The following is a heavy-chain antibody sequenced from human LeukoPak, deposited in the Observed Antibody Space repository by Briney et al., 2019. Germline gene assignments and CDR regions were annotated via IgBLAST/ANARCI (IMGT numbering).Heavy chain of an antibody. CDR2: LYTGGGT. CDR1: GFSVRTTY. CDR3: ARRGYHDSSGYDY. J-gene: IGHJ4*02. V-gene: IGHV3-53*01. D-gene: IGHD3-22*01. Sequence: GGSLRLSCAASGFSVRTTYMSWVRQAPGKGLEWVSVLYTGGGTDHADSVKGRFTISRDNSKNTLSLQMNGLRVEDTAIYYCARRGYHDSSGYDYWGQGTPVTVSS.